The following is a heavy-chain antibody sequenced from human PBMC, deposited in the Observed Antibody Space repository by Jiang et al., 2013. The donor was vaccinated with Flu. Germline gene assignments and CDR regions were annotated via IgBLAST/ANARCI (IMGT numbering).Heavy chain of an antibody. V-gene: IGHV4-59*01. D-gene: IGHD3-9*01. CDR2: IYYSGST. CDR3: ARADDNRAIGS. CDR1: GGSISSYY. J-gene: IGHJ5*02. Sequence: QLVESGPGLVKPSEALSLTCTVSGGSISSYYWSWIRQPPGKGLEWIGYIYYSGSTNYNPSLKSRVTISVDTSKNQFSLKLSSVTAADTAVYYCARADDNRAIGSWGQGTLVTVSS.